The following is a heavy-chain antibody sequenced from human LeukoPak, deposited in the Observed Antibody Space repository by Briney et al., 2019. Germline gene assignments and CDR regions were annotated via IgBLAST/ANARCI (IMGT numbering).Heavy chain of an antibody. V-gene: IGHV1-69*05. CDR3: ARDLRSGYFRWFDP. D-gene: IGHD3-3*01. Sequence: GSSVKVSCKASGGTFSSYAISWVRQAPGQGLEWMGGIIPIFGTANYARKFQGRVTITTDESTSTAYMELSSLRSEDTAVYYCARDLRSGYFRWFDPWGQGTLVTVSS. CDR1: GGTFSSYA. CDR2: IIPIFGTA. J-gene: IGHJ5*02.